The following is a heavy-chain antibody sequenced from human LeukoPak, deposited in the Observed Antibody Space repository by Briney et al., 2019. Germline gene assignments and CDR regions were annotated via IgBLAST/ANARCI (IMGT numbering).Heavy chain of an antibody. V-gene: IGHV4-30-2*01. Sequence: SETLSLTCAVSGGSISSGGYSWSWIRQPPGKGLEWIGYIYHSGSTYYNPSLKSRVTISVDRSKNQFSLKLSSVTAADTAVYYCARAPLLRLGELSFPYYYYYGMDVWGQGTTVTVSS. CDR3: ARAPLLRLGELSFPYYYYYGMDV. CDR1: GGSISSGGYS. J-gene: IGHJ6*02. CDR2: IYHSGST. D-gene: IGHD3-16*02.